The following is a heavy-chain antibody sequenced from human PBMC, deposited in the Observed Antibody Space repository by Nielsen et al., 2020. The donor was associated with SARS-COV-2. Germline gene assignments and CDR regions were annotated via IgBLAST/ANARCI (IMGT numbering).Heavy chain of an antibody. V-gene: IGHV4-34*13. Sequence: GKGLEWIGEINHSGSTNYNPSLSSRVTISVAKSKNQFSLKLSSVAAADTAVYYCARRYYYGSGSYTPIDYWGQGTLVTVSS. D-gene: IGHD3-10*01. CDR2: INHSGST. CDR3: ARRYYYGSGSYTPIDY. J-gene: IGHJ4*02.